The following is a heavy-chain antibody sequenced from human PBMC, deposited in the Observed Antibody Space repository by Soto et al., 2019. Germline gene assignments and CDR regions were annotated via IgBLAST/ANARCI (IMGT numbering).Heavy chain of an antibody. V-gene: IGHV1-8*01. CDR3: ARMETFGSLNWFDP. CDR1: GDSFTNND. CDR2: MNPGSGDT. J-gene: IGHJ5*02. D-gene: IGHD3-16*01. Sequence: ASVPVSCKACGDSFTNNDVRHGRQATGQGLEWMGWMNPGSGDTGYAQKFQGRVTMTRDISIATAYMELSSLRSDDTAIYYCARMETFGSLNWFDPWGQGTLVTVSS.